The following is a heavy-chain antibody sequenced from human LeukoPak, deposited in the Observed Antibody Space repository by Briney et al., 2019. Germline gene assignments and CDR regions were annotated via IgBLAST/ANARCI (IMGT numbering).Heavy chain of an antibody. CDR3: ARDQVGATDMLFDP. J-gene: IGHJ5*02. D-gene: IGHD1-26*01. CDR2: ISAYNGNT. V-gene: IGHV1-18*01. Sequence: ASVTVSCKASGYTLTSYGISWVRQAPGQGLEWMGWISAYNGNTNYAQKLQGRVTMTTDTSTSTAYMELRSLRSDDTAVYYCARDQVGATDMLFDPWGQGTLVTVSS. CDR1: GYTLTSYG.